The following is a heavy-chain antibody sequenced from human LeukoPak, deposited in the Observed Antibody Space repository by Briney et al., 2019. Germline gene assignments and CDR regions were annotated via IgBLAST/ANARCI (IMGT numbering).Heavy chain of an antibody. CDR2: IHHSGST. V-gene: IGHV4-34*01. CDR1: GASFSSYY. J-gene: IGHJ3*02. Sequence: PPQTMSPTCAVYGASFSSYYWSWIRHPAEKGLGWDGEIHHSGSTNYNPSLKSRVTISVDTSKNQFSLKLSSVTAADTAVYYCASPDWSNSTSCYFDAFDIWGQGTMVTVSS. CDR3: ASPDWSNSTSCYFDAFDI. D-gene: IGHD2-2*01.